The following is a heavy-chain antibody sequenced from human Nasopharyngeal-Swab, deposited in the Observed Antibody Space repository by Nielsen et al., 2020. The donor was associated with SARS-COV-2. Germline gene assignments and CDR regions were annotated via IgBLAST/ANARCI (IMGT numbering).Heavy chain of an antibody. J-gene: IGHJ6*03. D-gene: IGHD1-26*01. Sequence: SDTLSLTCTVSGGSVSSGSYYWSWIRQPPGKGLEWIGYIYYSGSTNYNPSLKSRVTISVDTSKNQFSLKLSSVTAADTAVYYCARYSGSYYRGYMDVWGKGTTVTVSS. CDR3: ARYSGSYYRGYMDV. V-gene: IGHV4-61*01. CDR1: GGSVSSGSYY. CDR2: IYYSGST.